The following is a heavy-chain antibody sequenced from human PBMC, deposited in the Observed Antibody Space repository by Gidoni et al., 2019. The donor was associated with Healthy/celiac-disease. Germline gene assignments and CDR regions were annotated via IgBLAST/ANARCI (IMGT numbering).Heavy chain of an antibody. CDR3: AKFGRAAGSPFDY. V-gene: IGHV3-23*01. Sequence: ISGSGGSTYYADSVKGRFTISRDNSKNTLYLQMNSLRAEDTAVYYCAKFGRAAGSPFDYWGQGTLVTVSS. CDR2: ISGSGGST. J-gene: IGHJ4*02. D-gene: IGHD6-13*01.